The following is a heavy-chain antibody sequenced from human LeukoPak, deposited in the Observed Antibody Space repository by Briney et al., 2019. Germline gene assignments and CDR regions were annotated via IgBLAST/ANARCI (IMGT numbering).Heavy chain of an antibody. Sequence: SETLSLTCAVYGGSFSGYYWSWIRQPPGKGLEWIGEINHSGSTNYNPSLKSRVTISVDTSKNQFSLKLSSVTAADTAVYYCARGLYQRGFYYYYYMDVWGKGTTVTVSS. J-gene: IGHJ6*03. CDR1: GGSFSGYY. D-gene: IGHD2-8*01. V-gene: IGHV4-34*01. CDR3: ARGLYQRGFYYYYYMDV. CDR2: INHSGST.